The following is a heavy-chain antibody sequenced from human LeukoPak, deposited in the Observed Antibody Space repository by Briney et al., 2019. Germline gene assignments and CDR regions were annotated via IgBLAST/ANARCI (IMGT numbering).Heavy chain of an antibody. J-gene: IGHJ4*02. V-gene: IGHV4-59*08. CDR2: ISYSGSP. Sequence: SETLSLTCSVSGGSISDYYWSWIRQPPGRELEWIGYISYSGSPNYNPSLKGRVAISLYTSKNQFSLKLSSVTAADTAVYYCASTICISTSCCPGVVDYWGQGTLVTVSS. CDR1: GGSISDYY. CDR3: ASTICISTSCCPGVVDY. D-gene: IGHD2-2*01.